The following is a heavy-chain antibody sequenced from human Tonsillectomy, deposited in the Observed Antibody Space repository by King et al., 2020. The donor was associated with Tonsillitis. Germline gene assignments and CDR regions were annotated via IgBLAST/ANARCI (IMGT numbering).Heavy chain of an antibody. CDR2: ISAYNGNT. D-gene: IGHD3-22*01. CDR3: ARDVDSYYYDSSGYYYRDY. J-gene: IGHJ4*02. Sequence: VQLVESGAEVKKPGASVKVSCKASGYTFTSYGISWVRQAPGQGLEWMGWISAYNGNTNYAQKLQGRVTMTTDTYTSTAYMELRSLRSDDTAVYYCARDVDSYYYDSSGYYYRDYWGQGTLVTVSS. V-gene: IGHV1-18*01. CDR1: GYTFTSYG.